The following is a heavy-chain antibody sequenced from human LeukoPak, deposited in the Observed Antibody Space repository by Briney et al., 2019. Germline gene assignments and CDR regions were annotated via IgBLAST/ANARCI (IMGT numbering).Heavy chain of an antibody. J-gene: IGHJ4*02. D-gene: IGHD3-22*01. CDR2: INPNSGGT. CDR1: GYTFTGYY. Sequence: ASVMVSCKASGYTFTGYYMHWVRQAPGQGLEWMGWINPNSGGTNYAQKFQGRVTMTRDTSISTAYMELSRLRSDDTAVYYCARDYYDSSGYYYPKDYWGQGTLVTVSS. V-gene: IGHV1-2*02. CDR3: ARDYYDSSGYYYPKDY.